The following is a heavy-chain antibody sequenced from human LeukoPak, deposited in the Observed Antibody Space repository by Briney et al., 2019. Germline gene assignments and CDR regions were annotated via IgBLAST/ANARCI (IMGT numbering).Heavy chain of an antibody. V-gene: IGHV4-39*01. CDR3: ARYACNGYYRYHFDN. D-gene: IGHD3-22*01. Sequence: SETLSLTCTVSGGSISSSSYSWGWIRQPPGKGLEWIGTIYYSGSTYYNPSLKSRVTISEDTSKNQFSLNLSSVTAADTAVYYCARYACNGYYRYHFDNWGQGTLVTVSS. CDR1: GGSISSSSYS. J-gene: IGHJ4*02. CDR2: IYYSGST.